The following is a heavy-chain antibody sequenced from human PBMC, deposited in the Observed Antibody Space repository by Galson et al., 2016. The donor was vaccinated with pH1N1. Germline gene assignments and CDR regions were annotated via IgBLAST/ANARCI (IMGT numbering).Heavy chain of an antibody. J-gene: IGHJ4*02. V-gene: IGHV3-74*01. Sequence: SLRLSCAASGFIFSDYWMHWVRRGPETGLEWVSRINSDSSFTRYTDSVKGRFTISRDNAKNTVYLQMNSLRAEDTAVYYCARSPYSINWYYSVWCQGIQVTVSS. CDR2: INSDSSFT. D-gene: IGHD6-13*01. CDR1: GFIFSDYW. CDR3: ARSPYSINWYYSV.